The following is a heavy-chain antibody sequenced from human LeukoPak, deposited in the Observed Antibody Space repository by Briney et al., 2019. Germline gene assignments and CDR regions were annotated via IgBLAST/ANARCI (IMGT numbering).Heavy chain of an antibody. D-gene: IGHD1-26*01. CDR1: GGSISSYY. V-gene: IGHV4-59*01. CDR2: IYYSGST. Sequence: SETLSLTCTVSGGSISSYYWSWIRQPPGKGLEWIGYIYYSGSTNYNPSLKSRVTISVDTSKNQFSLKLSSVTAADTAVYYCARYRSDLGYAFDIWGQGTMVTVSS. J-gene: IGHJ3*02. CDR3: ARYRSDLGYAFDI.